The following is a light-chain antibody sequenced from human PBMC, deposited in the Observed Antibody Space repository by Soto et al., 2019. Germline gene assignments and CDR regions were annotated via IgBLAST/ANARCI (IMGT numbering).Light chain of an antibody. V-gene: IGKV2-28*01. CDR2: LGS. J-gene: IGKJ2*01. Sequence: DIVMTQSPLSLPVTPGEPASISCRSSQSLLHSTGYNDLDWYLQKPGQSPQLLIYLGSNRASGVPDRFSGSGSGTDFTLKISRVEAEDVGVYYCMQALQTPYTFGQGTKLEIK. CDR1: QSLLHSTGYND. CDR3: MQALQTPYT.